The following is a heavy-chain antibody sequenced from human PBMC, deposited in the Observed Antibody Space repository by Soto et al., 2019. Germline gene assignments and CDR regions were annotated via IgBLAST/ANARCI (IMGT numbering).Heavy chain of an antibody. V-gene: IGHV4-31*03. CDR1: GGSISSGGYY. J-gene: IGHJ4*02. CDR3: ARVRITGTTSTFDY. CDR2: IYYSGST. D-gene: IGHD1-20*01. Sequence: TLSLTCTVSGGSISSGGYYWSWIRQHPGKGLEWIGYIYYSGSTYYNPSLKSRVTISVDTSKNQFSLKLSSVTAADTAVYYCARVRITGTTSTFDYWGQGTLVTVSS.